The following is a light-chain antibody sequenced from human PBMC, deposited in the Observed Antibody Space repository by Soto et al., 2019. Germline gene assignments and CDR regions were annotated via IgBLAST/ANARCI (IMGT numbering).Light chain of an antibody. CDR2: GAS. V-gene: IGKV3-20*01. J-gene: IGKJ1*01. CDR3: QQSCCSRST. Sequence: DIVLTNSPATLSLSPGERATLSCRASQGVSSNLAWYQQKPGQAPRLLISGASTRATGIPARFSGSGFGTDFTLTISRLEPEDFTVYYCQQSCCSRSTFGQGGNVDI. CDR1: QGVSSN.